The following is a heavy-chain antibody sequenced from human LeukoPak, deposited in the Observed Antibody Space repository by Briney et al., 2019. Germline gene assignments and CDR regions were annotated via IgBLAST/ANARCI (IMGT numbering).Heavy chain of an antibody. D-gene: IGHD6-13*01. CDR3: ARGRRYSSSWYGRGDAFDI. CDR1: GGSISSYY. J-gene: IGHJ3*02. Sequence: SETLSLTCTVSGGSISSYYWSWIRQPPGKGLEWIGYIYYSGSTNYNPSLKSRVTISVDTSKNQFSLKLSSVTAADTAVYYCARGRRYSSSWYGRGDAFDIWGQGTMVTVSS. V-gene: IGHV4-59*01. CDR2: IYYSGST.